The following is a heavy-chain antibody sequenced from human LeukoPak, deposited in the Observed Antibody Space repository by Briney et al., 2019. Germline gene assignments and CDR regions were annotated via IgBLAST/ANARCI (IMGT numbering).Heavy chain of an antibody. CDR1: GGSTSTYY. D-gene: IGHD6-13*01. V-gene: IGHV4-4*07. Sequence: PSETLSLTCTVSGGSTSTYYWTWIRQPAGQGLEWIGHIYSSGSANYNPSLKSRVTMSVDTSKNQFSLRLTSVTAADTAVYYCARRAGNSWFFDYWGQGILVTVSS. CDR2: IYSSGSA. J-gene: IGHJ4*02. CDR3: ARRAGNSWFFDY.